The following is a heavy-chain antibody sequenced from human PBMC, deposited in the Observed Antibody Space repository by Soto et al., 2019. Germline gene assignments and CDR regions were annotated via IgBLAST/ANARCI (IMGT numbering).Heavy chain of an antibody. J-gene: IGHJ5*02. CDR1: GFTFSSYS. V-gene: IGHV3-21*01. D-gene: IGHD6-13*01. CDR2: ISSSSYI. Sequence: GGSLRLSCAASGFTFSSYSMNWVRQAPGKGLEWVSSISSSSYIYYADSVKGRFTISRDNAKNSLYLQMNSLRAEDTAVYYCARDQQQLVPNWFDPWGQGTLVTVSS. CDR3: ARDQQQLVPNWFDP.